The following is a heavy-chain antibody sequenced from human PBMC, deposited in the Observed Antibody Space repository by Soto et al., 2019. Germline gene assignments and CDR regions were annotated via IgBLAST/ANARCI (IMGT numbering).Heavy chain of an antibody. D-gene: IGHD6-13*01. V-gene: IGHV4-39*01. CDR2: IYYSGST. J-gene: IGHJ4*02. CDR1: GGSISSSSYY. CDR3: ARHKGYSSSWYDY. Sequence: SETLSLTCTVSGGSISSSSYYWGWIRQPPGKGLEWIGSIYYSGSTYYNPSLKSRVTISVDTSKNQFSLKLSSVTAADTAVYYCARHKGYSSSWYDYWGQGTLVTVSS.